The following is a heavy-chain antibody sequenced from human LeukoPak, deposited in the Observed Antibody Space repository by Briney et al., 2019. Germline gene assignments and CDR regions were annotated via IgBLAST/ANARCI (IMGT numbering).Heavy chain of an antibody. CDR2: IYHSGST. CDR3: AREMGPSLAAAGTLYYFDY. V-gene: IGHV4-4*02. J-gene: IGHJ4*02. Sequence: RASGTLSLTCAVSGGSISSNNWWSWVRQPPGKGLEWIGEIYHSGSTNYNPSLKSRVTISVDTSKNQFSLKLSSVTAADTAVYYCAREMGPSLAAAGTLYYFDYWGQGTLVTVSS. D-gene: IGHD6-13*01. CDR1: GGSISSNNW.